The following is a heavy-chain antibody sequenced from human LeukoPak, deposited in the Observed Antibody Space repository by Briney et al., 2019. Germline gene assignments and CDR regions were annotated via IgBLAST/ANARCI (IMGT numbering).Heavy chain of an antibody. D-gene: IGHD1-14*01. CDR2: GFYSGST. CDR1: GGSISSTRYY. Sequence: PETFSLTCTVSGGSISSTRYYWGWIRQPPGKGLEWIGSGFYSGSTYHNPSLKSRVTISVDTSKNLFSLKLTSVTAADTAVYFCARHTTVWSFDYWRQATQVSVSS. J-gene: IGHJ4*02. CDR3: ARHTTVWSFDY. V-gene: IGHV4-39*01.